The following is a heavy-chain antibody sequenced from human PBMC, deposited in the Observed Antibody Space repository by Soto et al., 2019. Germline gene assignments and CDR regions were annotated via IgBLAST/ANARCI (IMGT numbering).Heavy chain of an antibody. CDR2: IIPIFGTA. J-gene: IGHJ3*02. D-gene: IGHD1-26*01. Sequence: QVQLVQSGAEVKKPGSSVKVSCKASGGTFSSYAISWVRQAPGQGLEWMGGIIPIFGTANYAQKFQGRVTIPADEYTSTAYMELSSLRSEDTAVYYCAKSLVGATIDAFDIWGQGTMVTVSS. CDR1: GGTFSSYA. CDR3: AKSLVGATIDAFDI. V-gene: IGHV1-69*01.